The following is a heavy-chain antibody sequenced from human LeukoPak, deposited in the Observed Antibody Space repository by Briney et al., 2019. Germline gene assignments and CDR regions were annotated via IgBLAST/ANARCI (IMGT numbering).Heavy chain of an antibody. CDR1: GYTFSIYV. D-gene: IGHD4-17*01. Sequence: AAVTVSFTASGYTFSIYVLHWVRQAPGQRLEWMGWINAGNGNTKFSQKFQGRVTITRDTSASTAYMELNSLRSEDTAVYYCAGYYGDYGGYDFWGQGTLVTVSS. J-gene: IGHJ4*02. V-gene: IGHV1-3*01. CDR3: AGYYGDYGGYDF. CDR2: INAGNGNT.